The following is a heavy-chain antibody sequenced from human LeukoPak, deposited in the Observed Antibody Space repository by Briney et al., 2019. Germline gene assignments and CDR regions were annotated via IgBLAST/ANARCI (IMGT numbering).Heavy chain of an antibody. D-gene: IGHD1-26*01. CDR1: GFTLSTYA. V-gene: IGHV3-21*01. CDR3: AIVGATPDY. CDR2: ISSSSSYI. J-gene: IGHJ4*02. Sequence: GRSLRLSCAASGFTLSTYAMTWVRQAPGKGLEWVSSISSSSSYIYYADSVKGRFTISRDNAKNSLYLQMNSLRAEDTAVYYCAIVGATPDYWGQGTLVTVSS.